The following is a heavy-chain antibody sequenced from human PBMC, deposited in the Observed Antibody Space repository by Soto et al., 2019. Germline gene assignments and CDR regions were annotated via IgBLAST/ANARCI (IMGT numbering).Heavy chain of an antibody. J-gene: IGHJ6*02. V-gene: IGHV1-69*06. CDR2: IIPIFGTA. CDR3: ARDRGQHLPYGMDV. Sequence: QVQRVQSGAEVKKPGSSVKASCKASGGTFSSYAISWVRQAPGQGLEWMGGIIPIFGTANYAQKFQGRVTITADKSTSTAYMGLRGLRSEDTAVYCCARDRGQHLPYGMDVWGQGTMVTVSS. D-gene: IGHD6-13*01. CDR1: GGTFSSYA.